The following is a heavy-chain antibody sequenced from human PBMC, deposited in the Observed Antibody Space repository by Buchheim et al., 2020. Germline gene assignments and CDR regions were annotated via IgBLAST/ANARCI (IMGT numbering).Heavy chain of an antibody. CDR2: ISYDGSNK. Sequence: QVQLVESGGGVVQPGRSLRLSCAASGFTFSSYAMHWVRQAPGKGLEWVAVISYDGSNKYYADSVKGRFTISRDNSKNTLYLQMNSLRAEDTAVYYCARDSKDIVVVVAATSNYYYGMDVRGQGTT. J-gene: IGHJ6*02. CDR3: ARDSKDIVVVVAATSNYYYGMDV. V-gene: IGHV3-30*04. D-gene: IGHD2-15*01. CDR1: GFTFSSYA.